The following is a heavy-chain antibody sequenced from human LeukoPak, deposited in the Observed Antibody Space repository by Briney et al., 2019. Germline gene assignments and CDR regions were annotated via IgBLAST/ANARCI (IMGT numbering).Heavy chain of an antibody. J-gene: IGHJ4*02. Sequence: GASVKVSCKASGGTFSSYAISWVRQAPGQGLEWMGGIIPILGTANYAQKFQGRVTITADESTSTAYMELSSLRSEDTAVYYCARVNHDYGDYRSDYWGQGTLVTVSS. D-gene: IGHD4-17*01. V-gene: IGHV1-69*13. CDR3: ARVNHDYGDYRSDY. CDR2: IIPILGTA. CDR1: GGTFSSYA.